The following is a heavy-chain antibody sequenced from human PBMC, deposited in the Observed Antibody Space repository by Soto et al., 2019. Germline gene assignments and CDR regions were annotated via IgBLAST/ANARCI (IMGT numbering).Heavy chain of an antibody. Sequence: ASVKVSCKASGYTFTSYDINWVRQATGQGLEWMGWMNPNSGNTGYAQKFQGRVTMTRNTSISTAYMELSSLRSEDTAVYYCARPGNYYDSSGKAAFDIWGQGTMVTVSS. J-gene: IGHJ3*02. CDR3: ARPGNYYDSSGKAAFDI. CDR2: MNPNSGNT. V-gene: IGHV1-8*01. D-gene: IGHD3-22*01. CDR1: GYTFTSYD.